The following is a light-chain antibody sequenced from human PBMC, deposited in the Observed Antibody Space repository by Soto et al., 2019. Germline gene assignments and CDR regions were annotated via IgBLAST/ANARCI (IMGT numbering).Light chain of an antibody. J-gene: IGKJ4*02. CDR3: QQYNDWRLT. Sequence: ETVMTQSPATLAASPGEIATFSCGASQSVSSNLGWYQQNRGHAPRLLIYGASNRATGIAARFRGTWSVTAFTLTVSSLHSGEFAVYYCQQYNDWRLTFRGGTKVELK. CDR1: QSVSSN. V-gene: IGKV3-15*01. CDR2: GAS.